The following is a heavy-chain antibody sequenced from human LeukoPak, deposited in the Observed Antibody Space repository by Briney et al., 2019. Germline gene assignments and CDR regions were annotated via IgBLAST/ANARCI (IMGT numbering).Heavy chain of an antibody. J-gene: IGHJ3*02. CDR2: IYYSGST. D-gene: IGHD1-26*01. CDR3: ARDQTVMPRSGKVYAFDI. Sequence: SETLSLTCTVSGGSISSGDYYWSWIRQPPGKGLEWIGYIYYSGSTYYNPSLKSRVTISVDRSKNQFSLKLSSVTAADTAVYYCARDQTVMPRSGKVYAFDIWGQGTMVTVSS. CDR1: GGSISSGDYY. V-gene: IGHV4-30-4*02.